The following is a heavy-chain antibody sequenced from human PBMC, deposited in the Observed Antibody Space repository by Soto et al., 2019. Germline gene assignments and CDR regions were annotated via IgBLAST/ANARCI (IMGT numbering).Heavy chain of an antibody. Sequence: QVLLQESGPGLVQPSGTLSLSCAVSGGSISSNYFWGWVRQPPGKGLEWVGDISHSGSVNYNPSLKRRVTISIDKSKNQFSLKLNSVTAADTAAYYCARSFGWYAIDYWGQGTLVIVPS. D-gene: IGHD6-19*01. CDR2: ISHSGSV. CDR3: ARSFGWYAIDY. CDR1: GGSISSNYF. J-gene: IGHJ4*02. V-gene: IGHV4-4*02.